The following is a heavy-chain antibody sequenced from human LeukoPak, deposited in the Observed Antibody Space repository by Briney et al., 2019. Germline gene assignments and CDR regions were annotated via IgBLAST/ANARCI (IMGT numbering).Heavy chain of an antibody. CDR1: GFTFSDYY. J-gene: IGHJ4*02. D-gene: IGHD5-18*01. V-gene: IGHV3-11*01. Sequence: GGSLRLSCAASGFTFSDYYMSWIRQAPGKGLEWVSYISSSGSTIYYADSVKGRFTISRDNAKNSLYLQMNSLRAEDTAVYYCARTRDTAMVLYYFDYWGQGTLVTVSS. CDR2: ISSSGSTI. CDR3: ARTRDTAMVLYYFDY.